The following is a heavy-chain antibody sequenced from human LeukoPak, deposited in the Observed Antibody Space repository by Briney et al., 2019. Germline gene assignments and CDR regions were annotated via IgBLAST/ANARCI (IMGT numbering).Heavy chain of an antibody. V-gene: IGHV4-34*01. CDR1: GGSFSGYY. J-gene: IGHJ4*02. Sequence: SETLSLTCAVYGGSFSGYYWSWIRQPPGKGLEWIGEINHSGSTNYNPSLKSRVTISVDTSKNQFSLKLSSVTAADTAVYYCASTGLAYYGSGSYYELDYWGQGTLATVSS. D-gene: IGHD3-10*01. CDR2: INHSGST. CDR3: ASTGLAYYGSGSYYELDY.